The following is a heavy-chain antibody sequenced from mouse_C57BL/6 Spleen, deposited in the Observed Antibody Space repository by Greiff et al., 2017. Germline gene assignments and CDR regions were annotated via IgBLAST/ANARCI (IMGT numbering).Heavy chain of an antibody. V-gene: IGHV1-64*01. CDR1: GYTFTSYW. J-gene: IGHJ3*01. CDR3: ARGGGYDGYYDWFAY. D-gene: IGHD2-3*01. Sequence: QVQLQQPGAELVKPGASVKLSCKASGYTFTSYWMHWVKQRPGQGLEWIGMIHPNSGSTNYNEKFKSKATLTVDKSSSTAYMQLSSLTSEDSAVYYCARGGGYDGYYDWFAYWGQGTLVTVYA. CDR2: IHPNSGST.